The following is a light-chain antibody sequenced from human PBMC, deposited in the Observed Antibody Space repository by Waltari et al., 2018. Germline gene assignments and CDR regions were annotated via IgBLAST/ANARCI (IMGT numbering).Light chain of an antibody. CDR2: EVS. CDR3: SSFTTSHTLL. Sequence: QSALTQPASVSGTPGQSITISCTGTSSDVGHYNYVSWYQQHSGKAPKLIIYEVSHRPSGIYYRFSAAKARNTASLTITGLQTEDEADYYCSSFTTSHTLLFGGGTKLTV. V-gene: IGLV2-14*01. J-gene: IGLJ2*01. CDR1: SSDVGHYNY.